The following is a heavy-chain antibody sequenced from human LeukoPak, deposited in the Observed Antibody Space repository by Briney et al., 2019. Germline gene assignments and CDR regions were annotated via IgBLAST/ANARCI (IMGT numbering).Heavy chain of an antibody. CDR2: INPNSGGT. D-gene: IGHD1-1*01. CDR3: AREGAGRNDY. CDR1: EYTLTGYY. J-gene: IGHJ4*02. Sequence: ASVKVSCKASEYTLTGYYMHWVRQAPGQGLEWMGWINPNSGGTNYAQKFQGRVTMTRDTSINTAYMELSRLESDDSAVYYCAREGAGRNDYWGQGTLVTVSS. V-gene: IGHV1-2*02.